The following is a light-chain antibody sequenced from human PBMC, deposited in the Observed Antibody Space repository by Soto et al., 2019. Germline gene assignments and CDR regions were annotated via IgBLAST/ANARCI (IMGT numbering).Light chain of an antibody. CDR2: KAS. CDR1: QSISSW. V-gene: IGKV1-5*03. CDR3: QQYNSYSRT. Sequence: DIQMTQSPSTLSASVGDRVTITCRASQSISSWLAWYKQKPGKAPKLLIYKASSLESGVPSRFSGSVSGTEFTLTISSLQPDDFATYYCQQYNSYSRTFGQGTKV. J-gene: IGKJ1*01.